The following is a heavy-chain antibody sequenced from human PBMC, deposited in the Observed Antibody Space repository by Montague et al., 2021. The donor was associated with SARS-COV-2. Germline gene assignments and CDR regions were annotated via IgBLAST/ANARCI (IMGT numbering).Heavy chain of an antibody. D-gene: IGHD5-12*01. CDR1: GGSISSSNYF. CDR3: AGDVGRGFRGYETEGGFDY. Sequence: SETLSLTCTVSGGSISSSNYFWGWIRQPPGKGLEWIGSIYFGGGTYYNPSLKSRVTISVDTSKKHFSLKLTSVTAADTAVYYCAGDVGRGFRGYETEGGFDYWGQGTPVTVSS. V-gene: IGHV4-39*07. CDR2: IYFGGGT. J-gene: IGHJ4*02.